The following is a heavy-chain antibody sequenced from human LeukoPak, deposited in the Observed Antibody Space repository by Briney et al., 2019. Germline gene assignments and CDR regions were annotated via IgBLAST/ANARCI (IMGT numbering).Heavy chain of an antibody. J-gene: IGHJ4*02. V-gene: IGHV5-51*01. D-gene: IGHD3-22*01. Sequence: GESLKISCKGSGYSFTSYWIGWVRQMPGKGLEWMGIIYPGDSDTRYSPSFQGQVTISADKSNSTAYLQWSSLKASDTAMHYCARCSSGYYYYVDYWGQGTLVTVSS. CDR1: GYSFTSYW. CDR2: IYPGDSDT. CDR3: ARCSSGYYYYVDY.